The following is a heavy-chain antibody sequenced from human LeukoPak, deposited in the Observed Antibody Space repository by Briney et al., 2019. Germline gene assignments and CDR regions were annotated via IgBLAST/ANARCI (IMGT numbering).Heavy chain of an antibody. CDR1: GFTFSSYG. CDR2: ISGSGGGT. V-gene: IGHV3-23*01. J-gene: IGHJ4*02. D-gene: IGHD4-17*01. Sequence: GGSLRLSCAASGFTFSSYGMSWVRQAPGKGLEWVSAISGSGGGTYYADSVKGRFTISRDNSKNTLYLQMNSLRAEDSAVYYCAKEHDYGDYVGRIDYWGQGTLVTVSS. CDR3: AKEHDYGDYVGRIDY.